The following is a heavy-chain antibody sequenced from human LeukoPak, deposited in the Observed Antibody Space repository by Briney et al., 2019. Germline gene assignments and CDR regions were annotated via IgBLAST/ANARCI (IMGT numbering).Heavy chain of an antibody. CDR1: GVPMSIHY. D-gene: IGHD5-12*01. V-gene: IGHV4-4*07. Sequence: SETLSLTCTVSGVPMSIHYWSWIRQPAGKGLEWIGRIYRSGSTNYNPSLKSRVTMSVDTSKNQFSLKLSSVTAADTAVYYCARCSGNGYDYSWLDPWGQGTLVTVSS. CDR2: IYRSGST. J-gene: IGHJ5*02. CDR3: ARCSGNGYDYSWLDP.